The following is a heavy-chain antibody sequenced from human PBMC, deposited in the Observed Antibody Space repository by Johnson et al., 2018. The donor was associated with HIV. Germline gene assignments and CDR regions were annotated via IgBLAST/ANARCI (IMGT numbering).Heavy chain of an antibody. D-gene: IGHD6-19*01. J-gene: IGHJ3*02. Sequence: VQLVESGGGLVQPGGSLRLSSAASGFIVSNNYMSWVRQAPGKGLEWVSIIYSDGSTYYADSVKGRFTISRDNSKNTVYLQMNSLRAEDTAVYYCARGLGEGLVIPGPDGYDIWGQGTMVTVSS. CDR2: IYSDGST. CDR3: ARGLGEGLVIPGPDGYDI. CDR1: GFIVSNNY. V-gene: IGHV3-53*04.